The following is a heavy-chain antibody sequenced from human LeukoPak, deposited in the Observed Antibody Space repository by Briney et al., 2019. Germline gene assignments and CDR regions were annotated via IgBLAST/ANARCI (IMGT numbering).Heavy chain of an antibody. CDR1: GYTFTGYY. Sequence: ASVKVSCKASGYTFTGYYMHWVRQAPGQGLEWMGWINPNSGGTNYAQKFQGRVTMTRDTSISTAYKELSRLRSDDTAVYYCARDGPRSGYYNGDFDYWGQGTLVTVSS. CDR3: ARDGPRSGYYNGDFDY. CDR2: INPNSGGT. D-gene: IGHD3-22*01. V-gene: IGHV1-2*02. J-gene: IGHJ4*02.